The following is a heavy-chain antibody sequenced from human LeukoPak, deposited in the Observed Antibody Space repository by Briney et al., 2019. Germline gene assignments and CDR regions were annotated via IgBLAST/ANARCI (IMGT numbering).Heavy chain of an antibody. Sequence: SETLSLTCTVSGGSISSYYWSWIRQPPGKGREWIGYIYYSGSTNYNPSLKSRVTISVDTSKNQFSLKLSSVTAADTAVYYCARPSSWYSHAFDIWGQGTMVTVSS. CDR1: GGSISSYY. D-gene: IGHD6-13*01. CDR2: IYYSGST. CDR3: ARPSSWYSHAFDI. J-gene: IGHJ3*02. V-gene: IGHV4-59*08.